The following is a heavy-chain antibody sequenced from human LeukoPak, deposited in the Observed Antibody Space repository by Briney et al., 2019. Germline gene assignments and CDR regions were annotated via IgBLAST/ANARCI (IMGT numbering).Heavy chain of an antibody. CDR1: GGSISSSSYY. V-gene: IGHV4-39*01. Sequence: KPSETLSLTCTVSGGSISSSSYYWGWIRQPPGKGLEWIGSIYYSGSTYYNPSLKSRVTISVDTSKNQFSLKLSSVTAADTAVYYCACPQIMTTRYYYGMDVWGQGTTVTVSS. CDR3: ACPQIMTTRYYYGMDV. J-gene: IGHJ6*02. CDR2: IYYSGST. D-gene: IGHD4-17*01.